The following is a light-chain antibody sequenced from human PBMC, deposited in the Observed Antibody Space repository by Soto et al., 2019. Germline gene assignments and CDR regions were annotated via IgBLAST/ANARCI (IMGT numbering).Light chain of an antibody. CDR2: EVS. J-gene: IGLJ1*01. CDR1: TTDVGSYNL. CDR3: CSLAGSNTFYF. V-gene: IGLV2-23*02. Sequence: QSVLTQPASVSGSPGQSITISCTGTTTDVGSYNLVSWYQQHPGRAPKLMIYEVSRRPSGVSNRFSGSKSGNTASLTISGLQADDEADYYCCSLAGSNTFYFFGTGTKVTVL.